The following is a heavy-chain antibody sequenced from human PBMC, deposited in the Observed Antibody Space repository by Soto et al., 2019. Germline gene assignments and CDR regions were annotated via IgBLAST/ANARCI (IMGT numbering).Heavy chain of an antibody. CDR1: GGTFSSYA. D-gene: IGHD6-6*01. CDR2: ITPIFGTA. Sequence: ASVKVSCKASGGTFSSYAISWVRQAPGQGLEWMGGITPIFGTANYAQKFQGRVTITADESTSTAYMELSSLRSEDTAVYYCARVSEYSSSSGFYYGMDVWRQGTTATVSS. V-gene: IGHV1-69*13. J-gene: IGHJ6*02. CDR3: ARVSEYSSSSGFYYGMDV.